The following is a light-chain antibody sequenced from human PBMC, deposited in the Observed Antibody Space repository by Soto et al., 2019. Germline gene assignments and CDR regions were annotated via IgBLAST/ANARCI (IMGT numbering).Light chain of an antibody. J-gene: IGKJ4*01. CDR2: GSS. V-gene: IGKV3D-15*01. Sequence: IVMTQSPATLSVSPGEGVTLSCRASENVGTNLAWYQQKPGQAPRLLMYGSSTRATGIPATFSGSGSGTEFTLTISSLQSEDSAVYYCQQYNNWGLSFGGGTKV. CDR1: ENVGTN. CDR3: QQYNNWGLS.